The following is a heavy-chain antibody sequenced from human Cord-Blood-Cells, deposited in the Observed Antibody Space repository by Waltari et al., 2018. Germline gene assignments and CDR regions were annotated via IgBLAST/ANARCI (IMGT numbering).Heavy chain of an antibody. J-gene: IGHJ6*02. CDR1: GFTFTSSA. Sequence: QMQLVQSGPEVQKPGTSERVSCKASGFTFTSSAAQWVRQARGQRLEGRGWIEVGSGNTNYAQKFQERGTITMDMATSTAYMELGSLRSGDTAVYYCSANPEGDYYYYGMDVWGQGTTVTVSS. CDR2: IEVGSGNT. CDR3: SANPEGDYYYYGMDV. V-gene: IGHV1-58*01.